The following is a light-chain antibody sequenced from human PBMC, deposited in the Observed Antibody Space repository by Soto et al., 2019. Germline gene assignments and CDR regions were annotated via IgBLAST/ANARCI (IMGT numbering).Light chain of an antibody. Sequence: QAVLTQPRSLSVSPGQSVTISCTATSGDVGTYNYVSWYQQHPGNAPKVMIYDVTKRPSGVPDRFSGSKSGNTASLTISGLHTQEDADYYCCAYADSDSFVFGNGTKVTV. J-gene: IGLJ1*01. CDR1: SGDVGTYNY. CDR2: DVT. CDR3: CAYADSDSFV. V-gene: IGLV2-11*01.